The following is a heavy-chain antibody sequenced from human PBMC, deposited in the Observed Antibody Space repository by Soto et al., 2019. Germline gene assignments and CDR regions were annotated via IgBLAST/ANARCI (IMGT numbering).Heavy chain of an antibody. CDR1: GGSISSSSYY. CDR2: IYYSGST. Sequence: SETLSLTCAVSGGSISSSSYYWGWIRQPPGKGLEWIGVIYYSGSTYYNPSLKSRVTISVDTSKNQFSLKLSSVTAADTAVYYCARSREGIPADYWGQGTLVTVSS. D-gene: IGHD6-13*01. CDR3: ARSREGIPADY. V-gene: IGHV4-39*01. J-gene: IGHJ4*02.